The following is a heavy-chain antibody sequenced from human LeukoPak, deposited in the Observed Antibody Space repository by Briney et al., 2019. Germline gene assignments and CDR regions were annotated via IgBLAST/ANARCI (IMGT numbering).Heavy chain of an antibody. CDR1: GFTFSSYS. J-gene: IGHJ6*02. D-gene: IGHD3-9*01. CDR3: ARSPYDIMTGYYTRYYYYYGMDV. V-gene: IGHV3-21*01. Sequence: GGSLRLSCAASGFTFSSYSMNWVRQAPGKGLEWVSSISSSSSYIYYADSVKGRFTISRDNAKNSLYLQMNSLRAEDTAVYYCARSPYDIMTGYYTRYYYYYGMDVWGQGTTVTASS. CDR2: ISSSSSYI.